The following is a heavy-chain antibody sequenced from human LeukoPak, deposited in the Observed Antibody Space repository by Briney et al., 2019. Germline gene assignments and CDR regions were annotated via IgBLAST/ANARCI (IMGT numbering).Heavy chain of an antibody. CDR1: GGSISRYY. V-gene: IGHV4-59*01. Sequence: SETLSLTCIVSGGSISRYYWSWIRQPPGKGLEWIGYIYYSGSTNYNPSLKSRVTISVDTSKNQFSLKLSSVTAADTAVYYCARAEGLYCSSTSCLNWFDPWGQGTLVTVSS. D-gene: IGHD2-2*01. CDR2: IYYSGST. J-gene: IGHJ5*02. CDR3: ARAEGLYCSSTSCLNWFDP.